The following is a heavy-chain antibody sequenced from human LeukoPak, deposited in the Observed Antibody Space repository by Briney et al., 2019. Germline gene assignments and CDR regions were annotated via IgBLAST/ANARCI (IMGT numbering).Heavy chain of an antibody. J-gene: IGHJ4*02. CDR3: VRDRQPGGYGDC. D-gene: IGHD5-12*01. CDR1: GFTFSSHD. V-gene: IGHV3-64*01. Sequence: PGGSLRLSCAASGFTFSSHDMHWVRRAPGKGLEYVSSITSNGNIYYTSSVKGRFTISRDNSKNTLYLQMGSLRTDDMAVYYCVRDRQPGGYGDCWGQGALVTVSS. CDR2: ITSNGNI.